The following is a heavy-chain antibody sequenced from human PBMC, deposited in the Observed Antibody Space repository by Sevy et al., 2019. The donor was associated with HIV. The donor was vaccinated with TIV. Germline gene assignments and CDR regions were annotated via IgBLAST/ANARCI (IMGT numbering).Heavy chain of an antibody. CDR2: ISGSGDTT. Sequence: GGSLRLSCVVSGFTFSSYGLSWVRQAPGKGLEWVSVISGSGDTTYYADSVKGRFTISRDNSKNTVYLQINSLRAEDTAVYYCAKDRRYGDIGLFDYWGQGTLVTVSS. V-gene: IGHV3-23*01. D-gene: IGHD4-17*01. CDR3: AKDRRYGDIGLFDY. J-gene: IGHJ4*02. CDR1: GFTFSSYG.